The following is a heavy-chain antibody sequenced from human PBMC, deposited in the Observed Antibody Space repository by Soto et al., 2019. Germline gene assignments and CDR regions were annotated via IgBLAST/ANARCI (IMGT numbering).Heavy chain of an antibody. CDR1: GYTFSDYY. J-gene: IGHJ4*02. CDR2: INPKSGDR. CDR3: ARGAEVGIELAAFDQ. Sequence: VKVSCKASGYTFSDYYIHWVRQAPGQGLQWMGCINPKSGDRRYAQMFRGWVFMTRDTSISTAYMEVSGLKSDDTAVYFCARGAEVGIELAAFDQWGQGTLVTVSS. V-gene: IGHV1-2*04. D-gene: IGHD2-8*02.